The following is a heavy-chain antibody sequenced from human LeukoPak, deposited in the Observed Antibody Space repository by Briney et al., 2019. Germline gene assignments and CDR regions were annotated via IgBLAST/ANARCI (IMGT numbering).Heavy chain of an antibody. CDR2: ISGSGGST. CDR1: GFTFSSYA. Sequence: SGGSLRLSCAPSGFTFSSYAMSWVRQAPGKGLVWVSAISGSGGSTYYADSVKGRFTISRDNSKNTLYLQMNSLRAEDTAVYYCAKDRYARAVAGSYPDYWGQGTLVTVSS. J-gene: IGHJ4*02. D-gene: IGHD6-19*01. V-gene: IGHV3-23*01. CDR3: AKDRYARAVAGSYPDY.